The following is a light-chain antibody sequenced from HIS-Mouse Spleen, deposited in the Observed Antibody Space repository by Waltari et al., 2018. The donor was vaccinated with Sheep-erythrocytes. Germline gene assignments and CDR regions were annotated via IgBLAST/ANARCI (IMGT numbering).Light chain of an antibody. CDR3: QQANSFPIT. CDR2: AAS. V-gene: IGKV1-12*01. Sequence: DIQMTQSPSSVSASVGDRVTITCRASQGIGSWLAWYQQKPGKAAKLLIYAASSLQSGVPSRFSGSGSGTDFTLTISSLQPEDFAAYYCQQANSFPITFGQGTRLEIK. J-gene: IGKJ5*01. CDR1: QGIGSW.